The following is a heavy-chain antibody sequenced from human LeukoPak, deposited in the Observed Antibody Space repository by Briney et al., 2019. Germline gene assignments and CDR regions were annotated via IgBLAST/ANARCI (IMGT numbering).Heavy chain of an antibody. J-gene: IGHJ5*02. V-gene: IGHV3-9*01. CDR2: ISWNSGSI. D-gene: IGHD1-26*01. Sequence: GGSLRLSCAASGFTFDDYAMHWVRQAPGKGLEWVSGISWNSGSIGYADSVKGRFTISRDNAKNSLYLQMNSLRAEDTAVYYCARDRIVGATNWFDPWGQGTLVTVSS. CDR1: GFTFDDYA. CDR3: ARDRIVGATNWFDP.